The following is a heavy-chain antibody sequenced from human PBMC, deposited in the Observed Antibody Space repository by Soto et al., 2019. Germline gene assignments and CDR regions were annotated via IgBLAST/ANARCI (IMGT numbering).Heavy chain of an antibody. Sequence: PGGSLRLSCAASGCMFSAYWMSWVRQAPGKGLEWVANIHGDGCKIYYVDSVKRRFTISRDNAKRSLYLQMNSLIAEDRAVYYCARDFYGGYTYGPGDYWGQGALVTVSS. D-gene: IGHD5-18*01. J-gene: IGHJ4*02. V-gene: IGHV3-7*01. CDR1: GCMFSAYW. CDR3: ARDFYGGYTYGPGDY. CDR2: IHGDGCKI.